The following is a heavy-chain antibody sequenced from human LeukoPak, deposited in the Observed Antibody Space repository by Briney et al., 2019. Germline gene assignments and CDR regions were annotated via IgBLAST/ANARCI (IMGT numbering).Heavy chain of an antibody. CDR2: IYYSGST. J-gene: IGHJ4*02. V-gene: IGHV4-39*02. Sequence: PSETLSLTCTVSGGSISSSSYYWGWIRQPPGKGLEWIGSIYYSGSTYYNPSLKSRVTISVDTSKNQFSLKLSSVTAADTAVYYCAREVWSTSSDYWGQGTLVTVSS. CDR1: GGSISSSSYY. CDR3: AREVWSTSSDY. D-gene: IGHD3-10*01.